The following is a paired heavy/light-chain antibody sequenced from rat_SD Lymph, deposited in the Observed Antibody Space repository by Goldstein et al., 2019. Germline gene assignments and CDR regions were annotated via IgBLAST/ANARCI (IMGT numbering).Heavy chain of an antibody. CDR3: ARNVYYGLLLRDWFAY. D-gene: IGHD1-6*01. J-gene: IGHJ3*01. Sequence: QVQLQQSGAELVKPGSSVKISCKASGYTFTSYDMHWIKQQPGNGLEWIGWIYPGNGNTKYNQKFNGKATLTADKSSSTAYMQLSSLTSEDSAVYFCARNVYYGLLLRDWFAYWGQGTLVTVSS. CDR1: GYTFTSYD. V-gene: IGHV1-28*01. CDR2: IYPGNGNT.
Light chain of an antibody. J-gene: IGKJ4*01. CDR3: LQGSKYPFT. Sequence: DIQMTQSPPSLSASLGETVSIECRASEDIYSNLAWYQQKSGKSPQLLIYYASSLQDGVPSRFSGSGSGTQYSLKISGMQPEDEGVYYCLQGSKYPFTFGSGTKLEIK. CDR2: YAS. V-gene: IGKV12S38*01. CDR1: EDIYSN.